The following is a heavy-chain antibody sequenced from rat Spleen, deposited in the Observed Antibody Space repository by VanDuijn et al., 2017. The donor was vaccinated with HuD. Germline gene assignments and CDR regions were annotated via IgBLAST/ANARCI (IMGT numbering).Heavy chain of an antibody. V-gene: IGHV5-7*01. Sequence: EVRLVESGGGLVQPGRSLKLSCSASGFIFSDCYMAWVRQSPKKGLEWVATITYDGRSTYYRDSVKGRFTISRDNAKSTLYLQMDSLRSEDTATYYCARHTMGIGFDYWGQGVMVTVSS. CDR1: GFIFSDCY. D-gene: IGHD1-7*01. CDR3: ARHTMGIGFDY. CDR2: ITYDGRST. J-gene: IGHJ2*01.